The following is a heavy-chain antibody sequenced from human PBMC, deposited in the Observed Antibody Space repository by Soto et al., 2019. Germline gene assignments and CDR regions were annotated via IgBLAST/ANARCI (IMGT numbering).Heavy chain of an antibody. Sequence: SVKVSCKASGGTFSSYAISWVRQAPGQGLEWMGGIIPIFGTANYAQKFQGRVTITADESTSTAYMELSSLRSEDTAVYYCARTKREPYYYYYGMDVWGQGTTVTVSS. CDR1: GGTFSSYA. CDR2: IIPIFGTA. CDR3: ARTKREPYYYYYGMDV. V-gene: IGHV1-69*13. D-gene: IGHD1-1*01. J-gene: IGHJ6*02.